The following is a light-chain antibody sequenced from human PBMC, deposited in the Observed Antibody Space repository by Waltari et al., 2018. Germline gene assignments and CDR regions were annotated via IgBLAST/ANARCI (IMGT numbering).Light chain of an antibody. V-gene: IGKV3-15*01. Sequence: IVMTKSPATLSVSQGESATISCRASQRVSSNLAWYQQKPGHAPRLLIYGASTRATGIPARFSGSGSGTEFTLTISSMQSEDFAVYYCQQYNNWPGTFGGGTKVEIK. CDR3: QQYNNWPGT. CDR1: QRVSSN. CDR2: GAS. J-gene: IGKJ4*01.